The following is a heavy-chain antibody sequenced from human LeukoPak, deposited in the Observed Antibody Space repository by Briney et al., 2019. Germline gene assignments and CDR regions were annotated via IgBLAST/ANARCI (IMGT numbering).Heavy chain of an antibody. J-gene: IGHJ4*02. V-gene: IGHV4-34*01. D-gene: IGHD6-6*01. CDR2: GSDSGGT. CDR3: ARAPSGAARPRHFDY. CDR1: GESLNGHY. Sequence: EPSETLSLTCAVYGESLNGHYWSWIRQSPGKGLEWIGEGSDSGGTKFNPSLKSRASISADTSRNQFSLKLRSVTAADTAVYYCARAPSGAARPRHFDYWGQGTLVTVSS.